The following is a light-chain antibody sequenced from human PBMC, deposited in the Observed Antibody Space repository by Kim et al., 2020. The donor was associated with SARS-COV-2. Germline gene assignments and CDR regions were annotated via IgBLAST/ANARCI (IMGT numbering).Light chain of an antibody. CDR2: DAS. V-gene: IGKV3-11*01. CDR3: QQRNSWPPAVT. J-gene: IGKJ4*01. Sequence: GERATLSCRASQNIATYLAWYQQRPGQAPRLLVYDASNRATGVPDRFSGSGSGTDFTLTISSLEPEDFSIYYCQQRNSWPPAVTFGGGTKVDIK. CDR1: QNIATY.